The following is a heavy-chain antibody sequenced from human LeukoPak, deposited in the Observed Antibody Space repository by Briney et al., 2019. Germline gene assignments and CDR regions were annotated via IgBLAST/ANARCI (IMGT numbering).Heavy chain of an antibody. CDR2: ISNNGGTI. D-gene: IGHD4-17*01. CDR1: GFTFSTYA. Sequence: GGSLRLSCSASGFTFSTYAMHWVRQAPGKGLGYVSAISNNGGTIYYADSVKGRFTISRDNSKNTLYLQMNSLRAEDTAVYYCARDYYGDYGRFDYWGQGTLVTVSS. J-gene: IGHJ4*02. V-gene: IGHV3-64*04. CDR3: ARDYYGDYGRFDY.